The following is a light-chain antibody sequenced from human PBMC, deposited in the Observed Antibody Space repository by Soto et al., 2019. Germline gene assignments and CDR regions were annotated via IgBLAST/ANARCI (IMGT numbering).Light chain of an antibody. CDR2: GAS. J-gene: IGKJ5*01. CDR3: QQGSSTAVLGT. Sequence: DIQMTQSPSSLSASVGDRVTITCRASTTITNYLNWYQQRPGKAPNLLIYGASSLQTGVPSRFSGSGSGTDFTLTISSLQPEDFATYYCQQGSSTAVLGTFGQGTRLEIK. CDR1: TTITNY. V-gene: IGKV1-39*01.